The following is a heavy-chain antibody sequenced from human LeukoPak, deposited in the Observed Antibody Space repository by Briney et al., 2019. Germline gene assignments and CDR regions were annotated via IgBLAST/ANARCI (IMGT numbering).Heavy chain of an antibody. CDR1: GFTFSSYA. Sequence: QVQLVESGGGVVQPGRSLRLSCAASGFTFSSYAMHWVRQAPGKGLEWVAVISYDGSNKYYADSVKGRFTISRDNSKNTLYLQMNSLRAEDTAVYYCARGENSSGYWQWYLVYGMDVWGQGATVTVSS. D-gene: IGHD3-22*01. CDR3: ARGENSSGYWQWYLVYGMDV. CDR2: ISYDGSNK. V-gene: IGHV3-30*04. J-gene: IGHJ6*02.